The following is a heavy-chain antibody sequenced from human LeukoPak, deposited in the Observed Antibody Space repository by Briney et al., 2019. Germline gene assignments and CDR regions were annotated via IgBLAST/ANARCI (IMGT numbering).Heavy chain of an antibody. V-gene: IGHV4-34*01. CDR1: GGSFSGYY. CDR2: INHSGST. Sequence: PSETLSLTCSVYGGSFSGYYWIWIRQPPGKGLEGIGEINHSGSTNYNPSLKSRVTISVDSSKNQFSLKLTSVTAADTAVYYCARQNFVVVTDIRIFDYWGQGTLVAVSS. D-gene: IGHD2-21*02. CDR3: ARQNFVVVTDIRIFDY. J-gene: IGHJ4*02.